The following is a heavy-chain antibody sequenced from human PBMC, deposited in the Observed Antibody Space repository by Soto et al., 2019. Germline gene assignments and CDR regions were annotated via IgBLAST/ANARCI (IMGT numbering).Heavy chain of an antibody. D-gene: IGHD5-18*01. CDR1: GFTFSSYG. J-gene: IGHJ6*03. Sequence: QVQLVESGGGVVQPGRSLRLSCAASGFTFSSYGMHWVRQAPGKGLEWVAVIWYDGSNKYYADSVKGRFTISRDNSKNSLYLQMNSLRAADTAVYYCARDSVDTAMVFDDYDYYLDVWGKGTTVTVSS. CDR2: IWYDGSNK. V-gene: IGHV3-33*01. CDR3: ARDSVDTAMVFDDYDYYLDV.